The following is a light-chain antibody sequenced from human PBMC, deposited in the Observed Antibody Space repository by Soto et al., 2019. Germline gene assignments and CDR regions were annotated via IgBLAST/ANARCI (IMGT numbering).Light chain of an antibody. CDR3: CPYAGSDTTYLV. V-gene: IGLV2-11*01. J-gene: IGLJ2*01. Sequence: QSALTQPRSVSRSPGQSVTISCTGTSSDVGGHKYVSWYQQHPGKAPKLMIYDVTKRPSGVPDRFSGSKSGNTASLTISGRQAEDEAEYYCCPYAGSDTTYLVFGGGTKLTVL. CDR2: DVT. CDR1: SSDVGGHKY.